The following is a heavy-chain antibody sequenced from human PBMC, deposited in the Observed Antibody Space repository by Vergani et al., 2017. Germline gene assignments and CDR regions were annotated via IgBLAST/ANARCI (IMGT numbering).Heavy chain of an antibody. CDR3: ARDENYYGSGSPPLDY. Sequence: QVQLVQSGAEVKKPGSSVKVSCKASGGTFSSYAISWVRQAPGQGLEWMGGIIPIFGTTNYAQKFQGRVTITADESTSNAYMELSSLRSEETALYYCARDENYYGSGSPPLDYWGQGTLVTVSS. J-gene: IGHJ4*02. CDR2: IIPIFGTT. V-gene: IGHV1-69*12. D-gene: IGHD3-10*01. CDR1: GGTFSSYA.